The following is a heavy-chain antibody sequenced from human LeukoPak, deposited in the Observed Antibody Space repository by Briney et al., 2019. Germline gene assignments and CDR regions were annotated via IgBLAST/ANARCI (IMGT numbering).Heavy chain of an antibody. CDR2: ISSSGTTI. CDR1: GFTFTDFY. V-gene: IGHV3-11*04. J-gene: IGHJ4*02. CDR3: AKDRESLRFLEWPYYFDY. D-gene: IGHD3-3*01. Sequence: GGSLRLSCAASGFTFTDFYMSWIRQAPGKGLEWVSYISSSGTTIYYADSVMGRFTISRDNSKNTLYLQMNSLRAEDTAVYYCAKDRESLRFLEWPYYFDYWGQGTLVTVSS.